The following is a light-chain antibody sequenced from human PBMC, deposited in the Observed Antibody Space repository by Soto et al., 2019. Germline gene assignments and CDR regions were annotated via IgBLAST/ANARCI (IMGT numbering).Light chain of an antibody. Sequence: QAVVTQPPSVSAAPGQTVTISCSGSGSNIGSNSVSWYQQVPGTAPKLLLYDNNKRPSGIPDRFFGSKSGTSATLGIAGLQTADEADYYCGTWESYLSVGVFGGGTQLTVL. J-gene: IGLJ2*01. V-gene: IGLV1-51*01. CDR1: GSNIGSNS. CDR2: DNN. CDR3: GTWESYLSVGV.